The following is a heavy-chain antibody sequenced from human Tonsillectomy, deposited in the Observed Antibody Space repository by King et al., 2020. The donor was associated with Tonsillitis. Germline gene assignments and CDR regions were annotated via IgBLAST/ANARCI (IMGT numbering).Heavy chain of an antibody. CDR1: GFSLSTSGMC. CDR2: SDWDDDK. J-gene: IGHJ6*02. V-gene: IGHV2-70*11. CDR3: PRSRVDTALVTPYYYYGMDV. Sequence: VTLKESGPALVKPTQTLTLTCTFSGFSLSTSGMCVGWIRQPPGKALEWLARSDWDDDKYYSTSLKTRLTISKDTSKNQVVLTRTNLDPVDTATYYCPRSRVDTALVTPYYYYGMDVWGQGTTVTVSS. D-gene: IGHD5-18*01.